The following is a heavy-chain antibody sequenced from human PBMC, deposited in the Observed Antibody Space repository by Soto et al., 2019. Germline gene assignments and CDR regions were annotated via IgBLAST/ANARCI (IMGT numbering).Heavy chain of an antibody. CDR2: INSDGSST. D-gene: IGHD4-17*01. J-gene: IGHJ4*02. V-gene: IGHV3-74*01. CDR3: ARERHGDYVPAIDY. Sequence: EVQLVESGGGLVQPGGSLRLSCAASGFTFSSYWMHWVRQAPGKGLVWVSRINSDGSSTSYADSVKGRFTISRDNAKNTLYMQMNSLRAEDTAVYYWARERHGDYVPAIDYWGQGTLVTVSS. CDR1: GFTFSSYW.